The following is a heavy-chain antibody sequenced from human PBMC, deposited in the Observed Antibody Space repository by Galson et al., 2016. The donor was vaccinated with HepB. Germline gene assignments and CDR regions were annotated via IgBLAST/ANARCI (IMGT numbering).Heavy chain of an antibody. CDR3: TRDMPQSSGRYGSGFGP. CDR1: GFTVSNLY. J-gene: IGHJ5*02. D-gene: IGHD6-19*01. Sequence: LRLSCAASGFTVSNLYMTWVRQAPGKGLEWVALIYNSGRTTYADSVKGRFTISRDNSKNMMFLQMNNLRAEDTAVYYCTRDMPQSSGRYGSGFGPWGQGTLVTVSS. CDR2: IYNSGRT. V-gene: IGHV3-53*01.